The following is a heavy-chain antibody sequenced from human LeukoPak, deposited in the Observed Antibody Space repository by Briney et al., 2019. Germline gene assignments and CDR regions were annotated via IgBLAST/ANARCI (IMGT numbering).Heavy chain of an antibody. CDR2: IYYSGST. CDR3: ARARYSSSSFAFDI. CDR1: GGSISSGGYY. J-gene: IGHJ3*02. V-gene: IGHV4-31*03. Sequence: PSQTLSLTCTVSGGSISSGGYYWSWIRQHPGKGLEWIGYIYYSGSTYYNPSLKSRVTISVDTSKNQFSLKLSSVTAADTAVYYCARARYSSSSFAFDIWGQGTMVTVSS. D-gene: IGHD6-6*01.